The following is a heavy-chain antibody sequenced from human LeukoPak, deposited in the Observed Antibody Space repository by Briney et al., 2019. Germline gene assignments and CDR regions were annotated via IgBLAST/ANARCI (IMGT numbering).Heavy chain of an antibody. J-gene: IGHJ4*02. CDR3: ARVAEAAAFDS. V-gene: IGHV3-11*04. Sequence: GGSLRLSCAASGFTFSDYYMSWIRQAPGKGLEWVSSISGSGASTYYADSVKGRFTISRDNSKNSLYLQMNSLKPEDTAVYYCARVAEAAAFDSWGQGTLVTVSS. CDR2: ISGSGAST. CDR1: GFTFSDYY. D-gene: IGHD6-13*01.